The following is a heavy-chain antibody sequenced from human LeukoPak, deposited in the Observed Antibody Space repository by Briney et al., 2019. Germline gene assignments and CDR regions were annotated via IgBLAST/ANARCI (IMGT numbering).Heavy chain of an antibody. D-gene: IGHD1-26*01. J-gene: IGHJ4*02. CDR1: GFTFSSYW. V-gene: IGHV3-7*03. Sequence: GGSLRPSCAASGFTFSSYWMSWVRQAPGKGLEWVANIKQDGSEKYYVDSVKGRFTISRDNAKNSLYLQMNSLRAEDTAVYYCARDGRDLAFDYWGQGTLVTVSS. CDR3: ARDGRDLAFDY. CDR2: IKQDGSEK.